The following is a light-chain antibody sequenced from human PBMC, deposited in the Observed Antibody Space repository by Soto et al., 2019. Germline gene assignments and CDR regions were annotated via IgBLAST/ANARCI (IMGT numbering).Light chain of an antibody. J-gene: IGLJ1*01. CDR1: SSDVGGYDY. CDR2: EVN. CDR3: SSYSISTAYL. V-gene: IGLV2-14*01. Sequence: QSVLTQPASVSGSPGQSITISCTGTSSDVGGYDYVSWYQLHPGKAPKLMVFEVNNRPSGVSYRFSGSKSGNTASLTISGPQAEDEADYFCSSYSISTAYLFGTGTKVTAL.